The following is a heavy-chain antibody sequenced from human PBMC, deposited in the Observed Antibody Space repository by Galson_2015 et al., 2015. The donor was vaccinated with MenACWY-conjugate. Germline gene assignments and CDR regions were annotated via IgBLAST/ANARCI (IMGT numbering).Heavy chain of an antibody. V-gene: IGHV7-4-1*02. CDR2: INTKTGNP. J-gene: IGHJ5*02. D-gene: IGHD6-19*01. Sequence: SVKVSCKASGYTFTSSAMNWVRQAPGQGLEWMGWINTKTGNPTYAQGFTGRFVFSLDTSVSAAYLQISSLQAEDTAVYYCARTLAVTGSTINWFDPWGQGTLVTVSS. CDR3: ARTLAVTGSTINWFDP. CDR1: GYTFTSSA.